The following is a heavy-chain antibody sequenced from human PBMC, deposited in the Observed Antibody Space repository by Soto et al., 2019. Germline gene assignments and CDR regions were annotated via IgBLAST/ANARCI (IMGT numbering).Heavy chain of an antibody. CDR1: GFTFRNYD. J-gene: IGHJ6*02. CDR3: ARTDRDFYGLDV. Sequence: EVQLVESGGGLVQPGGSLRLSCEASGFTFRNYDMHWVRQGTGKGLEWVSGISAAGDPDYADSVEGRFTNSGENAQNSFFLQMNSLRVGDTAVYYCARTDRDFYGLDVWGQGTTVIVSS. V-gene: IGHV3-13*05. CDR2: ISAAGDP.